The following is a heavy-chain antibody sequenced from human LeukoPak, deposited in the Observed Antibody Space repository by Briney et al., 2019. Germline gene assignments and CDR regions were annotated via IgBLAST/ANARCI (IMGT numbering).Heavy chain of an antibody. CDR1: GFTFSNYS. CDR2: ISSSSSYI. J-gene: IGHJ4*02. V-gene: IGHV3-21*01. CDR3: ARDHSGSYCSY. Sequence: GGSLRLSCAASGFTFSNYSMNWVRQAPGKGLEWVSSISSSSSYIYYADPVKGRFTISRDNAKNSLYLQMNSLRAEDTAVYYCARDHSGSYCSYWGQGTLVTVSS. D-gene: IGHD1-26*01.